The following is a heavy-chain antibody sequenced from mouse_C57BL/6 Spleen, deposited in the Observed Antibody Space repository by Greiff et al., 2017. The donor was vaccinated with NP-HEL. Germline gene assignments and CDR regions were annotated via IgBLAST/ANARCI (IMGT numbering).Heavy chain of an antibody. CDR3: AIYYPDYFDY. D-gene: IGHD1-1*01. Sequence: EVKLQESGPELVKPGASVKISCKASGYSFTGYYMNWVKQSPEKSLEWIGEINPSTGGTTYNQKFKAKATLTVDKSSSTAYMQLKSLTSEDSAVYYCAIYYPDYFDYWGQGTTLTVSS. CDR1: GYSFTGYY. V-gene: IGHV1-42*01. J-gene: IGHJ2*01. CDR2: INPSTGGT.